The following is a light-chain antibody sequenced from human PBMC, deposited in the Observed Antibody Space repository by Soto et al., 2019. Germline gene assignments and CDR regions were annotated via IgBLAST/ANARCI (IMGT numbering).Light chain of an antibody. CDR3: QVWDSSSDHPVV. CDR1: NIGSKS. Sequence: SYELTQPPSVSVAPGKTARITCGGNNIGSKSVHWYQQKPGHAPVLVIYYDSDRPSGIPERFSGANSGNTATLTISRVEAGDEADYYCQVWDSSSDHPVVFGGGTNLTVL. CDR2: YDS. V-gene: IGLV3-21*04. J-gene: IGLJ2*01.